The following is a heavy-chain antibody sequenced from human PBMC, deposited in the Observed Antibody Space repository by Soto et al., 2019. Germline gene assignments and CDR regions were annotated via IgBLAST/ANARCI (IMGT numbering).Heavy chain of an antibody. V-gene: IGHV1-2*04. D-gene: IGHD1-26*01. CDR3: ARDLIEGGILPSYYYYGMDV. CDR1: GYTFTGYY. Sequence: GASVKVSCKASGYTFTGYYMHWVRQAPGQGLEWMGWINPNSGGTNYAQKFQGWVTMTRDTSISTAYMELSRLRSDDTAVYYCARDLIEGGILPSYYYYGMDVWGQGTTVTVSS. CDR2: INPNSGGT. J-gene: IGHJ6*02.